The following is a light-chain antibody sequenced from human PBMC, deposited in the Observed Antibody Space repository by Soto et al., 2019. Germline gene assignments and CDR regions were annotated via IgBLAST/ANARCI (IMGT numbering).Light chain of an antibody. V-gene: IGLV2-14*01. J-gene: IGLJ1*01. CDR1: NIDVGGYNY. Sequence: QSGLTQPASVSGSPGQSITISCTGTNIDVGGYNYVSWYQQHPGKAPKLMIYEVTYRPSGVSSRFSGSKSGNTASLTISGLQAEDEADYYCSSYTSSSTLFGTGTKLTVL. CDR3: SSYTSSSTL. CDR2: EVT.